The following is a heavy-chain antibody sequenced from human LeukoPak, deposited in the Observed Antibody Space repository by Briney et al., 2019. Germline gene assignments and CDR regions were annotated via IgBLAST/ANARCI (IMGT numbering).Heavy chain of an antibody. V-gene: IGHV1-46*01. CDR2: INPNGGST. CDR1: GNTFTNYY. CDR3: ATWGSSSSPLPTMDV. D-gene: IGHD6-13*01. Sequence: ASVKVSCKASGNTFTNYYMHWVRQAPGQGLEWMGIINPNGGSTNYAQKFQGRVTMTRGTSTSTVYMELSSLRSEDTAVYYCATWGSSSSPLPTMDVWGQGTTVTVSS. J-gene: IGHJ6*02.